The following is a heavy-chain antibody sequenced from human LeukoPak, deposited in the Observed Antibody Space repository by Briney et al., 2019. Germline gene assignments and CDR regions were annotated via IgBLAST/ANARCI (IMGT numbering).Heavy chain of an antibody. J-gene: IGHJ4*02. CDR3: ARAEAYCSGGSCYFGYFDY. V-gene: IGHV1-46*01. D-gene: IGHD2-15*01. CDR1: GYTFTSYY. Sequence: GASVKVSCKASGYTFTSYYMHWVRQAPGQGLEWMGIINPSGGSTSYAQKFQGRVTMTRDTSTCTVYMELSSLRSEDTAVYYCARAEAYCSGGSCYFGYFDYWGQGTLVTVSS. CDR2: INPSGGST.